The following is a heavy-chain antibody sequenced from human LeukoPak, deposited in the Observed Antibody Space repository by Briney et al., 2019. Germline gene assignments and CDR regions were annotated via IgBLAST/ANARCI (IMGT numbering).Heavy chain of an antibody. CDR1: GGTFSSYA. CDR3: AVPSGYCSSTSCYTDYYYYYYMDV. J-gene: IGHJ6*03. D-gene: IGHD2-2*02. CDR2: IIPIFGTA. V-gene: IGHV1-69*05. Sequence: SVKVSCKASGGTFSSYAISWVRQAPGQGLEWMGGIIPIFGTANYAQKFQGRVTITTDESTSTAYMELSSLRSEDTAVYYCAVPSGYCSSTSCYTDYYYYYYMDVWGKGTTVTVSS.